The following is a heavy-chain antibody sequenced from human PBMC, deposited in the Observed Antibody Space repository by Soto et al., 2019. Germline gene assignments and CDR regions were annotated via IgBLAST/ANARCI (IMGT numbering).Heavy chain of an antibody. CDR3: TKDKHWYGMDV. CDR2: XNTAGXVK. CDR1: GFTFTSFF. D-gene: IGHD1-1*01. Sequence: XXSLRLSCTASGFTFTSFFMNWVRQAPGTAPQWVCGXNTAGXVKKSAASVKGXFTNSRDXTKNTLYLQMNSLRDEDTALYHCTKDKHWYGMDVWGKGTTVTVYS. J-gene: IGHJ6*04. V-gene: IGHV3-23*01.